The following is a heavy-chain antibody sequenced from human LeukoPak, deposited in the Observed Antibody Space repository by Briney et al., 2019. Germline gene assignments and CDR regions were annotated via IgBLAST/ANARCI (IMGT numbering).Heavy chain of an antibody. D-gene: IGHD6-13*01. CDR1: GYTFTDYY. V-gene: IGHV1-2*02. J-gene: IGHJ6*02. CDR3: ARVRIGQQLDKYYYYAMDV. Sequence: ASVKVSCKASGYTFTDYYMHWVRQAPGQGLEWMGWINPNSGGTNFAQKFQGRVTMTTNTSISTAYMEVSRLRSDDTAVYYCARVRIGQQLDKYYYYAMDVWGQGTTVTVSS. CDR2: INPNSGGT.